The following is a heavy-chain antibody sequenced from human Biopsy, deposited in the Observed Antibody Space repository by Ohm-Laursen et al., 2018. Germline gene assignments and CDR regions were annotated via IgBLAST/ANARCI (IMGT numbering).Heavy chain of an antibody. CDR2: AYNGGNT. V-gene: IGHV4-59*07. CDR3: ARTPRDSFWSGSYKRGLWFDP. Sequence: SDTLSLTCSVSGGSIISYYWTWIRQPPGKGLEWIGHAYNGGNTNYNPSLKSRVTISKDTSKNQFSLQVNSVTAADTAVYYCARTPRDSFWSGSYKRGLWFDPWGQGTLVIVSS. D-gene: IGHD3-3*01. J-gene: IGHJ5*02. CDR1: GGSIISYY.